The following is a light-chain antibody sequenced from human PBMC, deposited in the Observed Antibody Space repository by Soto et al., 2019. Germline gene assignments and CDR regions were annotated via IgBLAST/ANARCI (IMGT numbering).Light chain of an antibody. CDR2: AAS. V-gene: IGKV1-9*01. J-gene: IGKJ5*01. CDR1: QGISSY. CDR3: QQLNSYPPGIT. Sequence: IQLTQSPSSLSASVGDRVTITCRARQGISSYLAWYQQKPGKAPKLLIYAASTLQSGVPSRFSGSGSGTDFTLTISSLQPEDFATYYCQQLNSYPPGITFGQGTRLEIK.